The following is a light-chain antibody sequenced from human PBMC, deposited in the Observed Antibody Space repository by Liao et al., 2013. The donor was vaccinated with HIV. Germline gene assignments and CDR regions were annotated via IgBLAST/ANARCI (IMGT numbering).Light chain of an antibody. CDR1: ALPKQQ. J-gene: IGLJ2*01. CDR2: KGT. V-gene: IGLV3-25*03. CDR3: QAWDSSTGVV. Sequence: SYELTQPPSMSVSPGQTARITCSGDALPKQQVYWYQQKPGQAPVLMIFKGTERPSGIPERFSGSTSGTRVTLTISGVQAGDEADYYCQAWDSSTGVVFGGGTKLTVL.